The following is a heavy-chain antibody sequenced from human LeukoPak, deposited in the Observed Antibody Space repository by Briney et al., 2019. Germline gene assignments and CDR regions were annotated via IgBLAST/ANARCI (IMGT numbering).Heavy chain of an antibody. CDR3: AREAAGGSPQGRAFDI. Sequence: GGSLRLSCAASGLTFSSYSMNWVRQAPGKGLEWVSSISSSSSYIYYADSVKGRFTISRDNAKNSLYLQMNSLRAEDTAVYYCAREAAGGSPQGRAFDIWGQGTMVTVSS. CDR1: GLTFSSYS. CDR2: ISSSSSYI. J-gene: IGHJ3*02. V-gene: IGHV3-21*01. D-gene: IGHD1-26*01.